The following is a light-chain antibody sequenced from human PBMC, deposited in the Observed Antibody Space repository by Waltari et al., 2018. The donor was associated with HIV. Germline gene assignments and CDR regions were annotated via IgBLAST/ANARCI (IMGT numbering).Light chain of an antibody. Sequence: SALTQPASVSGSPGQSITISCSGTGRDVCTTTYVPWYQQHPGKAPKLLIYEVFNRPSGISNRFSGSKSGNTASLTVSGLRTEDEADYYCTSYTTSTTLIFGGGTTVTVL. J-gene: IGLJ2*01. CDR2: EVF. V-gene: IGLV2-14*01. CDR1: GRDVCTTTY. CDR3: TSYTTSTTLI.